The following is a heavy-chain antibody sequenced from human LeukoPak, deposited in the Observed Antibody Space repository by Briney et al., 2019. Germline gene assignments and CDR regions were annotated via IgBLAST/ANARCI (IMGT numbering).Heavy chain of an antibody. V-gene: IGHV5-51*01. D-gene: IGHD6-13*01. Sequence: GESLKISFKGSRYRFTNYWIGWVRPMPGKGPEWMGTIYPGDSDIRYSPSFQGQVTISADKSISTAYLQWSSLKASDTAMYYCARRPSSRWYGAAFDLWGQGTMVSVSS. J-gene: IGHJ3*01. CDR1: RYRFTNYW. CDR2: IYPGDSDI. CDR3: ARRPSSRWYGAAFDL.